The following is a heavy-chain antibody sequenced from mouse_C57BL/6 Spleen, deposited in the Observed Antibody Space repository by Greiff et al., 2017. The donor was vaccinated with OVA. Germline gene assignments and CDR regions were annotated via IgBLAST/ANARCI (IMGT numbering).Heavy chain of an antibody. Sequence: VQLQQSGAELVRPGASVKLSCTASGFNIKDYYMHWVKQRPEQGLEWIGRIDPEDGDTEYAPKFQGKATMTTDTSSNTAYLQLSSLTSEDTAVYYCTRPITTVVARYYYAMDYWGQGTSVTVSS. CDR2: IDPEDGDT. CDR3: TRPITTVVARYYYAMDY. J-gene: IGHJ4*01. CDR1: GFNIKDYY. V-gene: IGHV14-1*01. D-gene: IGHD1-1*01.